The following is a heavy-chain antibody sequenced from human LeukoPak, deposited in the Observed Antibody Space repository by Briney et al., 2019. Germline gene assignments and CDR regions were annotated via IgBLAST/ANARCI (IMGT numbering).Heavy chain of an antibody. V-gene: IGHV4-59*08. J-gene: IGHJ4*02. CDR2: ISYSGST. Sequence: SETLSLTCTVSGASISRYYWSWIRQPPGKGLEWIGYISYSGSTNYNPSLKSRVTISLDTSKNQFALKLSSVTAADTAVYYCARSIIGTRSKFDYWGQGTLVTVSS. CDR3: ARSIIGTRSKFDY. CDR1: GASISRYY. D-gene: IGHD1/OR15-1a*01.